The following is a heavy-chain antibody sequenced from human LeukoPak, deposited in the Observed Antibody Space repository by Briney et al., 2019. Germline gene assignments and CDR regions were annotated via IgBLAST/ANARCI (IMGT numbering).Heavy chain of an antibody. CDR2: INAGNGNT. D-gene: IGHD3-16*01. CDR1: GYTFTSYA. CDR3: ARGRINYVIPFDY. Sequence: ASVKVSCKASGYTFTSYAMHWVRQAPGQRLEWMGWINAGNGNTKYSQKFQGRVTITRDTSANTAYMELSSLRSEDTAVYYCARGRINYVIPFDYWGQGTLVTVSS. J-gene: IGHJ4*02. V-gene: IGHV1-3*01.